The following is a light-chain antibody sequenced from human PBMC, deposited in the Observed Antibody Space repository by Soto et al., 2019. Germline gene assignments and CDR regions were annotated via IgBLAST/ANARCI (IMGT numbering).Light chain of an antibody. CDR2: DAS. V-gene: IGKV3D-11*01. CDR3: QQRSNCHPL. Sequence: EIVLTQSPATLSLSPGERATLSCRASQGVSSYLAWYQQKPGQAPRLLIYDASNRATGIPARFSGSGPGTDFTLTISSLEPEDFAVYYCQQRSNCHPLFGQGTRLEIK. CDR1: QGVSSY. J-gene: IGKJ5*01.